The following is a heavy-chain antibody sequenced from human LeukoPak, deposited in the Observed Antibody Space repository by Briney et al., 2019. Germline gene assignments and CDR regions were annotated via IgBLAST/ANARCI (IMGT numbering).Heavy chain of an antibody. D-gene: IGHD4-17*01. CDR3: AREGADDHGRLLWFDP. CDR1: GYTFTHYI. Sequence: ASVKVSCKASGYTFTHYIINWVRQAPGQGLEWMGQISAYNNYTTYAQKFQGRIAITTDTSTNTAYMDLRSLRSDDTAFYYCAREGADDHGRLLWFDPWGQGTLVTVSS. V-gene: IGHV1-18*01. CDR2: ISAYNNYT. J-gene: IGHJ5*02.